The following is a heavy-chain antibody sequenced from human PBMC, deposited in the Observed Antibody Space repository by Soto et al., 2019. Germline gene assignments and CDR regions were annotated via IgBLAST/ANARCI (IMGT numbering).Heavy chain of an antibody. CDR2: ISGSGGST. V-gene: IGHV3-23*01. D-gene: IGHD3-10*02. J-gene: IGHJ2*01. CDR3: VFFFQAEDGIRDVRSVSAFLLNRSSDL. Sequence: KALECVSAISGSGGSTYYADSVKGWFTISRDNSKNTLYLQMNSLRVEDTAVYYCVFFFQAEDGIRDVRSVSAFLLNRSSDL.